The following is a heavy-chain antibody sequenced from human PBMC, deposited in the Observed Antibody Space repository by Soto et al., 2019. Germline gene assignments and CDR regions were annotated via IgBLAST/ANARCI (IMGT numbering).Heavy chain of an antibody. V-gene: IGHV3-7*03. D-gene: IGHD5-18*01. CDR1: GFTFSSYW. CDR2: IKQDGSEK. CDR3: AKDPNRGYSYGRDY. Sequence: EVQLVESGGGLVQPGGSLRLSCAASGFTFSSYWMSWVRQAPGKGLEWVANIKQDGSEKYYVDSVKGRFTISRDNSKNTLYLQMNSLRAEDTAVYYCAKDPNRGYSYGRDYWGQGTLVTVSS. J-gene: IGHJ4*02.